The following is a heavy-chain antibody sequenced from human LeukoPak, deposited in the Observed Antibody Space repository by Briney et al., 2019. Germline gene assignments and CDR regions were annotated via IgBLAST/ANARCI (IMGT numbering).Heavy chain of an antibody. V-gene: IGHV3-53*01. CDR2: IFSYGST. CDR3: ARDRSGDV. J-gene: IGHJ3*01. CDR1: GFTVSGNY. Sequence: GGSLRFSCEASGFTVSGNYMSWVRQAPGKGLEWVSVIFSYGSTYYADSVKGRFTVSRDYSKNTLYLQMNSLRAEDTAVYYCARDRSGDVWGQGTMVTVSS.